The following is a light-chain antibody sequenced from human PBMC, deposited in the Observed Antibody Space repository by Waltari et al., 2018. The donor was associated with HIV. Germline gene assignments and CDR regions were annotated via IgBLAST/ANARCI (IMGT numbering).Light chain of an antibody. CDR1: SSNLGAYNY. J-gene: IGLJ2*01. CDR3: SSYADSDTAVV. V-gene: IGLV2-8*01. Sequence: QSALAQPPSASVSAGQSVTISCTRTSSNLGAYNYFSCYQQHPGKSPKLLIYEDTKRPSGVPDRFSGSKSGNTATLTVTGLQGEDEADYYCSSYADSDTAVVFGGGTKLTVL. CDR2: EDT.